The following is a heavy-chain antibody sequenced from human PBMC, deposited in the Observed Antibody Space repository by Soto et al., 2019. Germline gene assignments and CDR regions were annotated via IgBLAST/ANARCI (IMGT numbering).Heavy chain of an antibody. V-gene: IGHV4-39*01. CDR3: AKVVVAATRHTDFDS. J-gene: IGHJ4*02. D-gene: IGHD2-15*01. CDR1: GGSINSNNYY. Sequence: SETLSLTCTVSGGSINSNNYYWAWIRQPPGKGLAWIASIYYDGSTYYNPSLKSRVTISIDASKNQFSLRLRSVTAADTAIYYCAKVVVAATRHTDFDSWGQGTLVTVSS. CDR2: IYYDGST.